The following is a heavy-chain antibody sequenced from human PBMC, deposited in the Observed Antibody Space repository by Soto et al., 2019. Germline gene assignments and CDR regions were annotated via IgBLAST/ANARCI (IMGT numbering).Heavy chain of an antibody. D-gene: IGHD6-6*01. V-gene: IGHV1-18*04. J-gene: IGHJ6*02. CDR3: ARGGGDSTSSGYYYYGMDV. CDR1: GYTFTTYS. CDR2: ISTYNGDT. Sequence: ASVKVSCKASGYTFTTYSISWVRQAPGQGLEWMGWISTYNGDTNYAQKLQGRVTMITDTSTSTAYMELRSLRSDDTAVYYCARGGGDSTSSGYYYYGMDVWGQGTTVTVSS.